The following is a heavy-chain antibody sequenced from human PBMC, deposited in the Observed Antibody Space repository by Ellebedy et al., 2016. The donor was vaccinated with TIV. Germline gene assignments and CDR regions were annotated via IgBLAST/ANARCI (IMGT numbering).Heavy chain of an antibody. CDR2: SHDSGST. CDR3: ARDGIYGLLRWHLDL. V-gene: IGHV4-59*01. D-gene: IGHD3-10*01. Sequence: MPSETLSLTCTISGGSISSYYWSWIRQPPGKGLEWIGYSHDSGSTNYNPSLKSRVTLSVDTSKHQFSLTLSSVTVADTAVYYCARDGIYGLLRWHLDLWGRGTLVTVSS. CDR1: GGSISSYY. J-gene: IGHJ2*01.